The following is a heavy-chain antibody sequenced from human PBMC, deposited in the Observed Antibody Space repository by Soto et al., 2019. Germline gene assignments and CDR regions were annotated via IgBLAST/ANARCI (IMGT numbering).Heavy chain of an antibody. D-gene: IGHD3-3*01. J-gene: IGHJ5*02. CDR1: GYTFTSYY. Sequence: ASVKVSCKASGYTFTSYYMHCVRQAPGQGLEWMGIINPSGGSTSYAQKFQGRVTMTRDTSTSTVYMELSSLRSEDTAVYYCARDKRRFNNPPDQANWFDPWGQGTLVTVSS. CDR2: INPSGGST. CDR3: ARDKRRFNNPPDQANWFDP. V-gene: IGHV1-46*01.